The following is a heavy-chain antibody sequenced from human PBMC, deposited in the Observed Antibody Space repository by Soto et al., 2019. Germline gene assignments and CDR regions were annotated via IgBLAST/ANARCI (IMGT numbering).Heavy chain of an antibody. CDR1: GGSFSGYY. D-gene: IGHD3-3*01. J-gene: IGHJ6*03. CDR3: ARGYTIFGVVSYMDV. V-gene: IGHV4-34*01. Sequence: QVQLQQWGAGLLKPSETLSLTCAVYGGSFSGYYWSWIRQPPGKGLEWIGEINHSGSTNYNPSLKSRVTISVDTSKNQFSLKLSSVTAADTAVYYCARGYTIFGVVSYMDVWGKGTTVTVSS. CDR2: INHSGST.